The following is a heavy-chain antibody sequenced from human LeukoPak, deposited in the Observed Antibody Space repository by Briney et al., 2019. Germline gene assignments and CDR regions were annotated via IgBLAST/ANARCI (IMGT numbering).Heavy chain of an antibody. Sequence: PGGSLRLSCAASGFTFSSYAMSWVRQAPGKGLEWVSAISGSGGSTYYADSVKGRFTISRDNSKNTLYLQMNSLRAEDTAVYYCAKKGGDYSSSSSYYYYMDVWGKGTTVTVSS. V-gene: IGHV3-23*01. CDR3: AKKGGDYSSSSSYYYYMDV. J-gene: IGHJ6*03. CDR1: GFTFSSYA. D-gene: IGHD6-6*01. CDR2: ISGSGGST.